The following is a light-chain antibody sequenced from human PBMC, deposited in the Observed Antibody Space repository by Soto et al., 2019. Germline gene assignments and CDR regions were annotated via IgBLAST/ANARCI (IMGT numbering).Light chain of an antibody. CDR1: QSVSSY. CDR2: DAS. CDR3: QQYGSSPRT. V-gene: IGKV3-20*01. Sequence: EIVLTQSPATLSLSPGERATLSCRASQSVSSYLAWYQQKPGQAPRLLIYDASSRATGIPDRFSGSESGTDFTLTISRLEPEDSAVYYCQQYGSSPRTFGQGTKVDIK. J-gene: IGKJ1*01.